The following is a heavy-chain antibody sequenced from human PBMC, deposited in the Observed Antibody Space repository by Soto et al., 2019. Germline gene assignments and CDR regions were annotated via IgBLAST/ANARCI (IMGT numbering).Heavy chain of an antibody. J-gene: IGHJ4*02. Sequence: SVKVSCKASGGTFSSYAISWVRQAPGQGLEWMGGIIPIFGTANYAQKFQGRVTITADESTSTAYMELSSLRSEDTAVYYCARDNRAGIAAAGYFDYWGQGTLVTVSS. D-gene: IGHD6-13*01. V-gene: IGHV1-69*13. CDR1: GGTFSSYA. CDR2: IIPIFGTA. CDR3: ARDNRAGIAAAGYFDY.